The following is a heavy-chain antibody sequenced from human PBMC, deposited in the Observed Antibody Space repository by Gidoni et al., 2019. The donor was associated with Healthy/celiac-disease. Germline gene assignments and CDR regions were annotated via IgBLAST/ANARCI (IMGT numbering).Heavy chain of an antibody. Sequence: QVQLQQWGAGLLKSSETLSLTCAVYGGSFSGYYWSWIRQPPGKGLEWIGEINHSGSTNYNPSLKSRVTISVDTSKNQFSLKLSSVTAADTAVYYCARAICSSTSCSYNWFDPWGQGTLVTVSS. D-gene: IGHD2-2*01. J-gene: IGHJ5*02. CDR3: ARAICSSTSCSYNWFDP. V-gene: IGHV4-34*01. CDR1: GGSFSGYY. CDR2: INHSGST.